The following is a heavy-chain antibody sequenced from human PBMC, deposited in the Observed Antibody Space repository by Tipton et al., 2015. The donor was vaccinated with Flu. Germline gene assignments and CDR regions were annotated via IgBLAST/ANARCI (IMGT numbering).Heavy chain of an antibody. CDR2: VHRSGNG. D-gene: IGHD4-11*01. V-gene: IGHV4-38-2*01. J-gene: IGHJ5*01. CDR3: AWRDYSNYVSEPHNWFDP. CDR1: GDSIGSPYF. Sequence: TLSLTCSVSGDSIGSPYFWGWIRKPPGGGLEWIGNVHRSGNGYYKPSLKSRVSISVDTSKNQFSLELTSVTAADTAVYYCAWRDYSNYVSEPHNWFDPWGQGILVTVSS.